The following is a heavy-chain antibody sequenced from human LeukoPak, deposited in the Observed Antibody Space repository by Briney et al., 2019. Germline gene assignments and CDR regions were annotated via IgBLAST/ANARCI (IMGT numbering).Heavy chain of an antibody. Sequence: GGSLRLSCAASGFTFSSYSMNWVRQAPGKGLEWVSYISRSSSTIKYADSVKGRTTISRDNAKNSLYLQMNSLRAEDTAVYYCAKSKQTVVVISFFDYWGQGTLVTVSS. J-gene: IGHJ4*02. D-gene: IGHD3-22*01. CDR2: ISRSSSTI. CDR1: GFTFSSYS. CDR3: AKSKQTVVVISFFDY. V-gene: IGHV3-48*01.